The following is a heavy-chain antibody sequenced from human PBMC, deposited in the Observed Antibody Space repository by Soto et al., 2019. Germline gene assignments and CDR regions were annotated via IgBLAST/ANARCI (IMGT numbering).Heavy chain of an antibody. CDR1: GFTVSSYG. CDR2: ISYDGSDK. Sequence: QVQLVESGGGVVQPGRSLRLSCAASGFTVSSYGIHWVRQAPGKGLEWVAVISYDGSDKYYADSVKGRFTISRENSNNTLDQQMDRMRAGDTAVYYCANGWVVANTNFQDWGQGTLVTVST. CDR3: ANGWVVANTNFQD. V-gene: IGHV3-30*18. J-gene: IGHJ1*01. D-gene: IGHD3-22*01.